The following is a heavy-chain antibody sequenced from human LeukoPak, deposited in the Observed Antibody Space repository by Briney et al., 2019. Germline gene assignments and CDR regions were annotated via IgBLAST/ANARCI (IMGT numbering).Heavy chain of an antibody. CDR2: ISSSSSTI. V-gene: IGHV3-48*04. D-gene: IGHD4-23*01. CDR3: ASLSLRWSDY. Sequence: GGSLRLSCAAFGFTFSSYSMNWVRLAPGKGLEWVSYISSSSSTIYYADSVKGRFAISRDNAKNSLYLQMISLRAEDTAVYYCASLSLRWSDYWGQGTLVTVSS. CDR1: GFTFSSYS. J-gene: IGHJ4*02.